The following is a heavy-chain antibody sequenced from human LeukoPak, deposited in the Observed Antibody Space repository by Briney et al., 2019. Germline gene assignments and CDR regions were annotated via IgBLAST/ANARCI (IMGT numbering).Heavy chain of an antibody. CDR2: IRSKAYGGTT. J-gene: IGHJ5*02. CDR3: TRGGAARWFDP. V-gene: IGHV3-49*04. Sequence: PGRSLRLSCTASGFTFGDYAMSWVRQAPGKGLEWGGFIRSKAYGGTTEYAASVKGRFTISRDDSKSIAYLQMNSLKTEDTAVYYCTRGGAARWFDPWGQGTLVTVSS. D-gene: IGHD6-6*01. CDR1: GFTFGDYA.